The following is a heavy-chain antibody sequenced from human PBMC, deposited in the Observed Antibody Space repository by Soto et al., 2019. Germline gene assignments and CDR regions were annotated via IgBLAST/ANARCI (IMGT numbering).Heavy chain of an antibody. J-gene: IGHJ3*02. CDR3: ARVWGGAFDI. D-gene: IGHD3-10*01. Sequence: PSETLSLTCSVSGGSISSYYWSWIRQPPGKGLEWIAYIYYSGSTSYNPSLKSRVSISVDTSKNQFSLKLSSVTAADTAVYYCARVWGGAFDIWGQGTMVTVSS. CDR2: IYYSGST. CDR1: GGSISSYY. V-gene: IGHV4-59*01.